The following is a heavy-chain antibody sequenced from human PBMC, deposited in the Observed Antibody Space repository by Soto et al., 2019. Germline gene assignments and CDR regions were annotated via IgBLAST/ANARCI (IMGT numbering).Heavy chain of an antibody. CDR2: IIPILGIA. V-gene: IGHV1-69*04. J-gene: IGHJ3*01. CDR1: GGTFSSYT. CDR3: ARDRSGSYYKRDVFDF. Sequence: SVKVSCKASGGTFSSYTISWVRQAPGQGLEWMGRIIPILGIANYAQKFQGRVTITADKSTSTAYMELSSLRSEDTAVYYCARDRSGSYYKRDVFDFWGQGSMVIVSS. D-gene: IGHD3-10*01.